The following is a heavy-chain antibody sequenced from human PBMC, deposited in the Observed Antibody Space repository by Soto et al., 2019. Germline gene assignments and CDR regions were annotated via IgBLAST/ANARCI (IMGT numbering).Heavy chain of an antibody. V-gene: IGHV3-9*01. CDR3: EKDGTYNWNYAALSTAINYYYYYGMDV. J-gene: IGHJ6*02. Sequence: SLRLSCTASGFTFYDYSMHWVRQAPGKGLEWVSGISCNSGSIGYADSVKGRFTISRDNAKNSLYLQMNSLRAEDTALYYCEKDGTYNWNYAALSTAINYYYYYGMDVWGQGTTVTSP. CDR2: ISCNSGSI. CDR1: GFTFYDYS. D-gene: IGHD1-7*01.